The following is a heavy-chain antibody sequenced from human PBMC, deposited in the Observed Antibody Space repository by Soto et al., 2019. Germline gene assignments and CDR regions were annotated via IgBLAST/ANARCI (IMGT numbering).Heavy chain of an antibody. Sequence: GGSLRLSCAASGFTFSSYAMSWVRQAPGKGLDWVSTISGSGGGTYYADSVKGRFTISRDNSKNTLYPQMNSLRAEDTAVYYCARDLGYYDSSGYFDYWGQGSLVTVSS. CDR3: ARDLGYYDSSGYFDY. CDR1: GFTFSSYA. D-gene: IGHD3-22*01. J-gene: IGHJ4*02. CDR2: ISGSGGGT. V-gene: IGHV3-23*01.